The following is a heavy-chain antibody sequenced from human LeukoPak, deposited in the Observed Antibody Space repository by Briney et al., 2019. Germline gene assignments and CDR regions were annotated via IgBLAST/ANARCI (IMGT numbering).Heavy chain of an antibody. CDR2: ISGSGGST. CDR1: GFTFSNFG. V-gene: IGHV3-23*01. CDR3: AKVQRTGTTPGEFDY. D-gene: IGHD1-1*01. Sequence: GGTLRLSCAASGFTFSNFGMNWVRQAPGKGLEWVSIISGSGGSTYYADSVKGRYTISRDNSKNTLYLQMNSLRAEDTALYYCAKVQRTGTTPGEFDYWGQGTLVTVSS. J-gene: IGHJ4*02.